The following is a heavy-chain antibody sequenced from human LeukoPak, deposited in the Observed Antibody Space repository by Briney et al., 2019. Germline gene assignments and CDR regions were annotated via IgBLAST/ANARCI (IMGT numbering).Heavy chain of an antibody. CDR2: ISGSGGST. D-gene: IGHD3-10*01. CDR1: GFTFRSYA. CDR3: AKVALNYYGSGSYYGMDV. V-gene: IGHV3-23*01. Sequence: GGSLRLSCVASGFTFRSYAMSWVRQAPGKGLEWVSAISGSGGSTYYADSVKGRFTFSRDNSKNTLYLQMNSLRAEDTAVYYCAKVALNYYGSGSYYGMDVWGQGTTVTVSS. J-gene: IGHJ6*02.